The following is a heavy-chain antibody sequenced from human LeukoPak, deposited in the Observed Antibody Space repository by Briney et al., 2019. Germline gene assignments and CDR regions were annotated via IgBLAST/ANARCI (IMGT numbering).Heavy chain of an antibody. CDR3: ARGHYDFWSGYYEDDAFDI. J-gene: IGHJ3*02. D-gene: IGHD3-3*01. CDR2: IYYSGST. CDR1: VGSISSYY. V-gene: IGHV4-59*07. Sequence: SDSLSLTCTVSVGSISSYYWSWIRQPPGTGLEWIGYIYYSGSTNYNPSHKSRVTISVDTSKNQFSLKLSSVTAADTAGYYCARGHYDFWSGYYEDDAFDIWGQGTMVTVSS.